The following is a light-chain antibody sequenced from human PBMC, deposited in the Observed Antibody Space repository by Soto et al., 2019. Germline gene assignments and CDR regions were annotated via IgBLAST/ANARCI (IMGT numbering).Light chain of an antibody. CDR2: SDN. J-gene: IGLJ2*01. Sequence: QSVLTQPPSASATRGQRVTISCSGSSSNIGSNSVNWYQHLPGTAPKILIYSDNQRSSGVPDRFSASKSGTSASLAISGLQSEDEADYYCAAWDDSLNGPVFGGGTKLTVL. V-gene: IGLV1-44*01. CDR1: SSNIGSNS. CDR3: AAWDDSLNGPV.